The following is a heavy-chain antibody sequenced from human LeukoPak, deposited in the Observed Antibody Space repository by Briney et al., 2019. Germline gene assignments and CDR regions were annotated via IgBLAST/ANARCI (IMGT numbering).Heavy chain of an antibody. V-gene: IGHV1-2*02. J-gene: IGHJ4*02. CDR1: GYTFTGYY. CDR3: ARDDGYYDILTGYYNQPLYY. Sequence: ASVKVSCKASGYTFTGYYMHWVRQAPGQGLEWMGWINPNSGGTNYAQKFQGRVTMTRDTSISTAYMELSRLRSDDTAVYYCARDDGYYDILTGYYNQPLYYWGQGTLVTVSS. D-gene: IGHD3-9*01. CDR2: INPNSGGT.